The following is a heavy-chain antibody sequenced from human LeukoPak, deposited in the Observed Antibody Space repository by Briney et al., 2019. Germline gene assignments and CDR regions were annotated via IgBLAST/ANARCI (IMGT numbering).Heavy chain of an antibody. V-gene: IGHV3-7*01. CDR1: GFTFSSYW. Sequence: SGGSLRLSCAASGFTFSSYWTSWVRQAPGKGLEWLANMKYDGSEKYYVDSVRGRFTISRDYAKNSLYLQMNSLRSEDTAVYYCARDIEAAGLFLDYWGQGTLVTVSS. CDR3: ARDIEAAGLFLDY. J-gene: IGHJ4*02. D-gene: IGHD6-13*01. CDR2: MKYDGSEK.